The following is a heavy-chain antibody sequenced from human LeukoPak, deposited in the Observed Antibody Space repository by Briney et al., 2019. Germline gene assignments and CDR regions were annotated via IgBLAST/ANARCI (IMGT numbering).Heavy chain of an antibody. CDR1: GYSISSGYY. CDR2: IYHSGST. D-gene: IGHD2-2*01. Sequence: PSETLSLTCTVSGYSISSGYYWGWIRQTPGKGLEWIGSIYHSGSTYYNPSLKSRVTISVDKSKNQFSLNLTSVTAADTAVYYCARGLGYCSTTSCYGLDVWGQGTTVTVSS. J-gene: IGHJ6*02. V-gene: IGHV4-38-2*02. CDR3: ARGLGYCSTTSCYGLDV.